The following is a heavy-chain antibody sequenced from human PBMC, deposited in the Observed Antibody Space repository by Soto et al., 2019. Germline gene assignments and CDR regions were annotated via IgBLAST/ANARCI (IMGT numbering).Heavy chain of an antibody. CDR3: ARLFGRVRHMDV. J-gene: IGHJ6*02. CDR2: IYYSGST. D-gene: IGHD3-3*01. Sequence: KPSETLSLTCTVSGGSISSGDYYWSWIRQPPGKGLEWIGYIYYSGSTYYNPSLKSRVTISVDTSKNQFSLKLSSVTAADTAVYYCARLFGRVRHMDVWGQGTTVTVSS. CDR1: GGSISSGDYY. V-gene: IGHV4-30-4*01.